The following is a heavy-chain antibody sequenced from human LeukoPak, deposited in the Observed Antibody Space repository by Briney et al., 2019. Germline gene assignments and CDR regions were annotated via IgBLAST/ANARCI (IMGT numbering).Heavy chain of an antibody. CDR2: IYHSGST. Sequence: SSETLSLTCTVSGGSISSGGYYWSWIRQPPGKGLEWIGYIYHSGSTYYNPSLKSRVTISVDRSKNQFSLKLSSVTAADTAVYYCAADRSSSSWLEDYGMDVWGQGTTVTVSS. CDR1: GGSISSGGYY. V-gene: IGHV4-30-2*01. CDR3: AADRSSSSWLEDYGMDV. J-gene: IGHJ6*02. D-gene: IGHD6-13*01.